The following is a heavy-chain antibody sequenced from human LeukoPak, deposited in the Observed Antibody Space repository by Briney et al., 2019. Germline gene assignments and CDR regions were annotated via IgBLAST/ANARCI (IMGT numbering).Heavy chain of an antibody. CDR2: IYYSGST. J-gene: IGHJ4*02. V-gene: IGHV4-30-4*08. CDR1: GGSISSGVYY. CDR3: ARGLTIFGVVIDY. Sequence: PSETLSLTCTVSGGSISSGVYYWSWIRQTPGKGLEWIGYIYYSGSTYYNPSLKSRVTISVDTSKNQFSLKLSSVTAADTAVYYCARGLTIFGVVIDYWGQGTLVTVSS. D-gene: IGHD3-3*01.